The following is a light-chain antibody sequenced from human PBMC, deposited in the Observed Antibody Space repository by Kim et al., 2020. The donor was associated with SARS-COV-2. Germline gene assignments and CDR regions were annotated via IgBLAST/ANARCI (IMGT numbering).Light chain of an antibody. J-gene: IGKJ4*01. CDR1: QSVSSY. CDR3: QQRSNRPPLT. V-gene: IGKV3-11*01. CDR2: DAS. Sequence: EIVLTQSPGTLSLSPGERATLSCRASQSVSSYLAWYQQKPGQAPRLLISDASNRATGIPARFRGSGSGTDFTLIITSVEPEDYAVYYCQQRSNRPPLTFGGGTKVDIK.